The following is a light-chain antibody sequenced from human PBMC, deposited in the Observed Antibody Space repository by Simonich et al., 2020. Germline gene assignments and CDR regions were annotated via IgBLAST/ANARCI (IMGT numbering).Light chain of an antibody. CDR2: DVS. CDR1: SSDVGGYNY. CDR3: CSYAGSSTGV. Sequence: QSALTQPASVSGSPGQSITISCTGTSSDVGGYNYVSWYQQHPGKAPKLMIYDVSKRPSGVSNRFSGSKSGNTASLTISGLQAEDEADYYCCSYAGSSTGVFGGGTKLTVL. J-gene: IGLJ2*01. V-gene: IGLV2-23*02.